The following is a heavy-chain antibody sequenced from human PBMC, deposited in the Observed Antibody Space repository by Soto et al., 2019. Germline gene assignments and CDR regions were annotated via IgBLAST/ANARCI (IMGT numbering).Heavy chain of an antibody. CDR1: GGSISSYY. CDR3: ARASAPDYLVYYMDV. CDR2: IYYSGST. Sequence: SETLSLTCTVSGGSISSYYWSWIRQPPGKGLEWIGYIYYSGSTNYNPSLKSRVTISVDTSKNQFSLKLSAVTAADTAVYYCARASAPDYLVYYMDVWGKGTTVTVSS. J-gene: IGHJ6*03. D-gene: IGHD5-12*01. V-gene: IGHV4-59*01.